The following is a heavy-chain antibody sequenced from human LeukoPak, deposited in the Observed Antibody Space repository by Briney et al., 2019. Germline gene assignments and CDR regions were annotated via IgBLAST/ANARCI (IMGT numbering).Heavy chain of an antibody. CDR2: ISSSSSYI. J-gene: IGHJ4*02. CDR1: GFTFSSYS. Sequence: GGSLRLSCAASGFTFSSYSMNWVRQAPGKGLEWVSSISSSSSYIYYADSVKGRFTISRDNAKNSLYLQMNSLRAEDTAVYYCTRDLGIVVVPAAYDYWGQGTLVTVFS. V-gene: IGHV3-21*01. D-gene: IGHD2-2*03. CDR3: TRDLGIVVVPAAYDY.